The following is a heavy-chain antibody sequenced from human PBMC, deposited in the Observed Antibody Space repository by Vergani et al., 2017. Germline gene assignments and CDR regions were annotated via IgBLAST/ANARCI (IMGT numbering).Heavy chain of an antibody. CDR3: ARFYGSGSPLDY. D-gene: IGHD3-10*01. Sequence: QVQLVESGGGVVQPGRSLRLSCAASGFTFSSYAMHWVRQAPGKGLEWVAVISYDGSNKYYADSVKGRFTISRDNSKNTLYRQMNSLRAEDTAVYYCARFYGSGSPLDYWGQGTLVTVSS. CDR1: GFTFSSYA. CDR2: ISYDGSNK. V-gene: IGHV3-30*01. J-gene: IGHJ4*02.